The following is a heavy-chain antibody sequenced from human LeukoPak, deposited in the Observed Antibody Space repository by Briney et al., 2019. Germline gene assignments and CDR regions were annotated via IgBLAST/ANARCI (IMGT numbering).Heavy chain of an antibody. Sequence: SVKVSCKASGGTFSSYAISWVRQAPGQGLEWMGGIIPIFGTANYAQKFQGRVTITADESTSTAHMELSSLRSEDTAVYYCARGSGTPPAYIAVAAKGHYYGMDVWGQGTTVTVSS. CDR2: IIPIFGTA. J-gene: IGHJ6*02. D-gene: IGHD6-19*01. CDR3: ARGSGTPPAYIAVAAKGHYYGMDV. CDR1: GGTFSSYA. V-gene: IGHV1-69*13.